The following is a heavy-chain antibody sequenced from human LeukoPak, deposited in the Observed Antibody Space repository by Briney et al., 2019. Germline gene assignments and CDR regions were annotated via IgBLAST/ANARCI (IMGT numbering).Heavy chain of an antibody. D-gene: IGHD3-22*01. Sequence: GGSLRLSCAASGFTFGDYAMHWVRQAPGKGLEWVSLISWDGGSTYYADSVKGRFTISRDNSKNSLYLQMNSLRAEDTALYYCARSWRNHYDSSGYDYWGQGTLVTVSS. CDR1: GFTFGDYA. J-gene: IGHJ4*02. CDR3: ARSWRNHYDSSGYDY. V-gene: IGHV3-43D*03. CDR2: ISWDGGST.